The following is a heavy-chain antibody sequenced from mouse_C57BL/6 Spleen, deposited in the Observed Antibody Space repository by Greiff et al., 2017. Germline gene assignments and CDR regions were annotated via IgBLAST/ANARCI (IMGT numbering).Heavy chain of an antibody. V-gene: IGHV6-3*01. CDR1: GFTFSNYW. D-gene: IGHD3-1*01. Sequence: EVKVEESGGGLVQPGGSMKLSCVASGFTFSNYWMNWVRQSPEKGLEWVAQISLKSDNYATHYTVSVKGRFTISRDDSKSSVHLQMNNLKAEDTGIYYSTVGTGYAMDYWGQGTSVTVSS. CDR3: TVGTGYAMDY. CDR2: ISLKSDNYAT. J-gene: IGHJ4*01.